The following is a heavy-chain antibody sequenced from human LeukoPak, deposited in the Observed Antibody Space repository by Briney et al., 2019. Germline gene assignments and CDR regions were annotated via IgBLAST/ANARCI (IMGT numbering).Heavy chain of an antibody. J-gene: IGHJ4*02. Sequence: GGSLRLSCAASGFTFSSYAMSWVRQAPGKGLEWVSAISGSGGSTYYADSVKGRFTISRDNSKNTLYLQMNSLKTEDTAVYYCTTHSSGWSLTYFDYWGQGTLVTVSS. CDR2: ISGSGGST. CDR1: GFTFSSYA. V-gene: IGHV3-23*01. CDR3: TTHSSGWSLTYFDY. D-gene: IGHD6-19*01.